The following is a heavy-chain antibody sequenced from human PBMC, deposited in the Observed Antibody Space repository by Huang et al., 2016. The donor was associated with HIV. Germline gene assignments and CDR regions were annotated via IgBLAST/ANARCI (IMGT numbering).Heavy chain of an antibody. V-gene: IGHV1-69*13. CDR3: AKRGGAWGSPYAFDL. J-gene: IGHJ3*01. D-gene: IGHD3-16*01. CDR1: GGSFNNFG. CDR2: IIPRVGTR. Sequence: QVQLVQSGAEVRKPGSSVKVSCRASGGSFNNFGINWVRRAPGQGLAWMGGIIPRVGTRNDAQRFQGRVTITADETTGVVYMELSSLRSDDTAVYFCAKRGGAWGSPYAFDLWGPGTMVTVSS.